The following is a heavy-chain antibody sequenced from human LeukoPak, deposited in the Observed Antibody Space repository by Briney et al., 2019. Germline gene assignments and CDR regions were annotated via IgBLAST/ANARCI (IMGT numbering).Heavy chain of an antibody. CDR1: GYTFTGYY. J-gene: IGHJ3*02. Sequence: ASVKVSCKASGYTFTGYYMHWVRQAPGQGLEWMGWINPNSGGTKYAQKFQGRVTMTRDTSISTAYMELSSLRSDDTAVCYCAGEKAARGDGYGDACDIWGQGTMVTVSS. CDR2: INPNSGGT. CDR3: AGEKAARGDGYGDACDI. V-gene: IGHV1-2*02. D-gene: IGHD5-24*01.